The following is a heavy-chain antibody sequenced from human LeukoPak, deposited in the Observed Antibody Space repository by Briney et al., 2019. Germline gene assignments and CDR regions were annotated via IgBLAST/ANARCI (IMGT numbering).Heavy chain of an antibody. D-gene: IGHD3-9*01. CDR1: GDSISSGDYY. Sequence: TLSLTCTVSGDSISSGDYYWTWIRQPPGKGLEWIGYIYYNGITYYNPSLKSRVIISVDQPKKQFSLKLSSATASDTAVYYCAGAVTGYYLSHYYFPYWGRGTLVTVSS. CDR3: AGAVTGYYLSHYYFPY. V-gene: IGHV4-30-4*01. CDR2: IYYNGIT. J-gene: IGHJ4*02.